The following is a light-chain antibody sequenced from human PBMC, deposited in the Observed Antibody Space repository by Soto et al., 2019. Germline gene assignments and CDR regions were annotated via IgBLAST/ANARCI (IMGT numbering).Light chain of an antibody. CDR1: SSDVGGYNY. CDR2: EVS. Sequence: QSALTQPASVSGSPGQSITISCTGTSSDVGGYNYVSWYQQHPGKAPKLMIYEVSNRPSGVSNRFSGSKSGNTASLTISGLQDEDEADYYCSSYTSSSRYVFGTGTKVTVL. CDR3: SSYTSSSRYV. J-gene: IGLJ1*01. V-gene: IGLV2-14*01.